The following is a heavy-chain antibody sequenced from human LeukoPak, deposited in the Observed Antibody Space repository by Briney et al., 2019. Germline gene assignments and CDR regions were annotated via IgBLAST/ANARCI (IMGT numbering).Heavy chain of an antibody. CDR3: ARDRDYGDHFDY. J-gene: IGHJ4*02. V-gene: IGHV3-33*01. D-gene: IGHD4-17*01. CDR1: GFTFSSYG. Sequence: GRSLRLSCAASGFTFSSYGMHWVRQAPGKGLEWVAVIWYDGSNKYYADSVKGRFTISRDNSKNTLYLQMNSLRAEDTAVYYCARDRDYGDHFDYWGRGTLVTVSS. CDR2: IWYDGSNK.